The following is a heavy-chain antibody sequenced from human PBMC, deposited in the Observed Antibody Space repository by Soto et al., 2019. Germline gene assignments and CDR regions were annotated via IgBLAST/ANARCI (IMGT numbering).Heavy chain of an antibody. Sequence: QVQLVQSVAEVKKPGASVKVSCKASGYTFTRYAMHWVRQAPGQRREWMGWINAGNGNTKYSQKFQGRVTITRDTSASTAYMELSSLRSEDTAVYYCARGVAGPLHWFDPWGQGTLVTVSS. CDR2: INAGNGNT. CDR3: ARGVAGPLHWFDP. D-gene: IGHD6-19*01. J-gene: IGHJ5*02. CDR1: GYTFTRYA. V-gene: IGHV1-3*01.